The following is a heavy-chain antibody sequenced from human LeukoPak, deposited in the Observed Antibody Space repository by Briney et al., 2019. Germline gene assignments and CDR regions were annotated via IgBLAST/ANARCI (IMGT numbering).Heavy chain of an antibody. J-gene: IGHJ4*02. CDR3: AKRLAAVGAVDY. Sequence: GGSLRLSCAASGFTLRSFAMGWVRQAPGKGLEWVSIISDSGGRAYYADSVRGRFTISRDNSKNTLYLQMNSLRAEDTALYYCAKRLAAVGAVDYWGQGTLVTVHS. CDR1: GFTLRSFA. V-gene: IGHV3-23*01. CDR2: ISDSGGRA. D-gene: IGHD6-13*01.